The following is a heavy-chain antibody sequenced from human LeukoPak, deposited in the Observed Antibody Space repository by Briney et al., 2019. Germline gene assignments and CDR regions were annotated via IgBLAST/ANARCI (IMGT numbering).Heavy chain of an antibody. Sequence: ASVKVSCKASGYTFTGYYMHWVRQAPGQWLEWMGWINPNSGGTNYAQKFQGRVTMTRDTSISTAYMELSRLRSDDTAVYYCARDGTYSSSWYADFQHWGQGTLVTVSS. J-gene: IGHJ1*01. CDR1: GYTFTGYY. CDR3: ARDGTYSSSWYADFQH. V-gene: IGHV1-2*02. D-gene: IGHD6-13*01. CDR2: INPNSGGT.